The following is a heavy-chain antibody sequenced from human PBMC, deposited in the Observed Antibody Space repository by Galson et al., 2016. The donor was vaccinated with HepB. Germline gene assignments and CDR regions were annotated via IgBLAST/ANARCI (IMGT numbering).Heavy chain of an antibody. CDR3: AKGLRALRAVDM. CDR1: GYNFIGNA. V-gene: IGHV1-2*02. D-gene: IGHD3-16*01. CDR2: INPYSGGS. J-gene: IGHJ3*02. Sequence: SVKVSCKASGYNFIGNAIYWVRQAPGQGLEWMGWINPYSGGSNSAQKFQGRFTMTTDTSVSTAYMELRSLRSDDTAVYYCAKGLRALRAVDMWGQGTMVSVAS.